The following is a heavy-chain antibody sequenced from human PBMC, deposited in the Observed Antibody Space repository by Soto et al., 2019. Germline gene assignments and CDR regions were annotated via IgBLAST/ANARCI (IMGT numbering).Heavy chain of an antibody. D-gene: IGHD6-25*01. J-gene: IGHJ6*03. Sequence: QVQLVESGGGVVQPGRSLRLSCAASGFTFSSYGTHWVRQAPGKGLEWVAVISYDGSNKYYADSVKGRFTISRDNSKNTLYLQMNSLRAEDTAVYYCAKDGRLPTNYYYYYYMDVWGKGTTVTVSS. V-gene: IGHV3-30*18. CDR1: GFTFSSYG. CDR3: AKDGRLPTNYYYYYYMDV. CDR2: ISYDGSNK.